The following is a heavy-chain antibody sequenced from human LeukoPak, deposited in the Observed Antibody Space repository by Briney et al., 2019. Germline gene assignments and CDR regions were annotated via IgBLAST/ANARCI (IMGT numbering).Heavy chain of an antibody. CDR1: GYSFTSYW. V-gene: IGHV5-51*01. CDR2: IYPGDSDT. CDR3: ATVAVAGREGFDP. D-gene: IGHD6-19*01. J-gene: IGHJ5*02. Sequence: GESLKISCKGSGYSFTSYWIGWVRQMPGKGLEWTGIIYPGDSDTRYSPSFQGQVTISADKSISTAYLQWSSLKASDTAMYYCATVAVAGREGFDPWGQGTLVTVSS.